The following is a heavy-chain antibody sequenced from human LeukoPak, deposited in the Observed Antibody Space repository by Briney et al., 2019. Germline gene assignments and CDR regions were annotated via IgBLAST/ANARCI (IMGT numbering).Heavy chain of an antibody. D-gene: IGHD3-10*01. CDR1: GGSFSGYY. J-gene: IGHJ3*02. V-gene: IGHV4-34*01. CDR3: ARGRLRITMVRGDVDAFDI. CDR2: INHSGST. Sequence: PSETLSLTCAVYGGSFSGYYWSWIRQPPGKGPEWIGEINHSGSTNYNPSLKSRVTISVDTSKNQFSLKLSSVTAPDTAVYYCARGRLRITMVRGDVDAFDIWGQGTMVTVSS.